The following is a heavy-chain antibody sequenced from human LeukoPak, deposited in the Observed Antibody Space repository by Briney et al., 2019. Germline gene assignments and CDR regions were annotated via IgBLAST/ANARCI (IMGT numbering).Heavy chain of an antibody. D-gene: IGHD5-18*01. CDR2: ISYDGTNK. CDR3: AKDSEWVDTAMVFNYYYYGMDV. J-gene: IGHJ6*02. Sequence: PGRSLRPSCAASGFTFSSYGMHWVRQAPGKGLEWVAVISYDGTNKYYADSVKGRFTISRDNSKNTLYLQMNSLRAEDTAVYYCAKDSEWVDTAMVFNYYYYGMDVWGQGTTVTVSS. CDR1: GFTFSSYG. V-gene: IGHV3-30*18.